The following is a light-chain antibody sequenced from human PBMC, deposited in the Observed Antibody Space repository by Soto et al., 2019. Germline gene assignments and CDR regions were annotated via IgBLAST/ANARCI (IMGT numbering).Light chain of an antibody. CDR1: SSNIGNNA. Sequence: QSVLTQPPSVSEAPRQRVTISCSGSSSNIGNNAVNWYQQLPGQAPKIVIYYDDLLTSGVSDRFSGSKSGISASLAISDLQSDDEADYYCAAWDDSLNGPVFGTGTKVTVL. V-gene: IGLV1-36*01. CDR2: YDD. J-gene: IGLJ1*01. CDR3: AAWDDSLNGPV.